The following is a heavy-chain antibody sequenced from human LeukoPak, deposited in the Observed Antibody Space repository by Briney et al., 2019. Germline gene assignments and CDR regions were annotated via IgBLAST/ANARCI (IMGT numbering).Heavy chain of an antibody. J-gene: IGHJ5*02. CDR2: IYWNDEK. V-gene: IGHV2-5*01. CDR1: GFSLSTSGVG. Sequence: SGPTLLKPTQTLTLTCTFSGFSLSTSGVGVGWIRQPPGKALEWLAVIYWNDEKRYSPSLKSRLTITKDTSKNQVVLTMTNMDPVDTATYYCAPQQGTGCSSTSCYPWFDPWGQGTLVTVSS. D-gene: IGHD2-2*01. CDR3: APQQGTGCSSTSCYPWFDP.